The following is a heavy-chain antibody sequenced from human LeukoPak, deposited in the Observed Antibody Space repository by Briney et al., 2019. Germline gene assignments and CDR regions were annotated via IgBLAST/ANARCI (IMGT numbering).Heavy chain of an antibody. J-gene: IGHJ4*02. CDR1: GYSISSGYY. V-gene: IGHV4-38-2*02. CDR2: IYHTGST. D-gene: IGHD3/OR15-3a*01. CDR3: AKTRNDLLVGHIDY. Sequence: SETLSLTCTVSGYSISSGYYWGWIRQSPGKGLEWIGSIYHTGSTYYNPSLKSRLTISVDTSKNQFSLKLSSVTAADTAVYYCAKTRNDLLVGHIDYWGQGTLVTVSS.